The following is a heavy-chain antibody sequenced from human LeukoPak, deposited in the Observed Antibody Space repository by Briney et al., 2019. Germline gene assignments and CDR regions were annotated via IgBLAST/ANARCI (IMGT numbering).Heavy chain of an antibody. CDR2: ISSSGSTI. V-gene: IGHV3-48*03. D-gene: IGHD6-19*01. J-gene: IGHJ3*02. CDR1: GFTFSSYE. Sequence: PGGSLRLSCAASGFTFSSYEMNWVRQAPGKGLEWVSYISSSGSTIYYADSVKGRFTISRDNAKNSLYLQMNSLRAEDTAVYYCARVGSGGWYGRNAFDIWGQGTMVTVSS. CDR3: ARVGSGGWYGRNAFDI.